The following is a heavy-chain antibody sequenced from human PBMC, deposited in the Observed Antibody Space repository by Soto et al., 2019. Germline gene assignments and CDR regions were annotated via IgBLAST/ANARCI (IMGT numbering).Heavy chain of an antibody. CDR2: IYYSGST. V-gene: IGHV4-39*01. Sequence: SETLSLTCTVSGGSISSSSYYWGWIRQPPGKGLEWIGSIYYSGSTYYNPSLKSRVTISVDTSKNQFSLKLSSVTAADTAVYYCARQQRVLYMVRGVIGYDAFDIWGQGTMVTVSS. CDR3: ARQQRVLYMVRGVIGYDAFDI. J-gene: IGHJ3*02. CDR1: GGSISSSSYY. D-gene: IGHD3-10*01.